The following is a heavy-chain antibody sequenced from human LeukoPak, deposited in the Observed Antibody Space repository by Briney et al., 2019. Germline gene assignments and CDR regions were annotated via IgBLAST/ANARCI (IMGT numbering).Heavy chain of an antibody. CDR3: ARGRGVVISAFDI. Sequence: PGGSLRLSCAASGFTFSSYWMTWVGQPPAKGLAWVSSISICSSYIYYADSVKGRFTITRDNAKNSLYLQMNSLRAEDTAVYYCARGRGVVISAFDIWGQGTMVTVSS. CDR2: ISICSSYI. D-gene: IGHD3-22*01. V-gene: IGHV3-21*01. J-gene: IGHJ3*02. CDR1: GFTFSSYW.